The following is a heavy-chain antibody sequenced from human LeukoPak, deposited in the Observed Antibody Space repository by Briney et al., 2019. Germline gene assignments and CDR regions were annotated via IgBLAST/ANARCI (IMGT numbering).Heavy chain of an antibody. CDR1: GGSISSGGYS. J-gene: IGHJ4*02. D-gene: IGHD3-3*01. V-gene: IGHV4-61*08. CDR3: ARLSGYYSY. Sequence: PSETLSLTCAVSGGSISSGGYSWRWIRQPPGKGLEWIGYIYYSGSTNYNPSLKSRVTISVDTSKNQFSLKLSSVTAADTAVYYCARLSGYYSYWGQGTLVTVSS. CDR2: IYYSGST.